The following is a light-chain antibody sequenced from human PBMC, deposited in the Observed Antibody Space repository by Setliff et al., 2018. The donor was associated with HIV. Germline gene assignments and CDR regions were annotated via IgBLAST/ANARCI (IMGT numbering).Light chain of an antibody. CDR1: SSDVGDFDS. CDR2: EVN. V-gene: IGLV2-14*01. J-gene: IGLJ1*01. CDR3: SSYTTTSTLRV. Sequence: QSALAQPASVSGSPGQSITISCTATSSDVGDFDSVAWYQQHPGRAPKLMIYEVNNRPSGVSNRFSGSKSGNTASLTISGLQADDEADYYCSSYTTTSTLRVFGAGTKAPS.